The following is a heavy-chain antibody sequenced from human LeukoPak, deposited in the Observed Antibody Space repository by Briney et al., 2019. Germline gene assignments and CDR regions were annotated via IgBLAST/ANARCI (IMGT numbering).Heavy chain of an antibody. V-gene: IGHV3-23*01. Sequence: GGSLRLSCAASGFTFSSYAMSWVRQAPGKGLEWVSGIGGSGGNTYYADSVKGRFTISRDDSKNTLYLQMNSLRAEDTAVYYCAKGYYSDSSGYFFDYWGQGTLVTVSS. CDR2: IGGSGGNT. J-gene: IGHJ4*02. CDR3: AKGYYSDSSGYFFDY. D-gene: IGHD3-22*01. CDR1: GFTFSSYA.